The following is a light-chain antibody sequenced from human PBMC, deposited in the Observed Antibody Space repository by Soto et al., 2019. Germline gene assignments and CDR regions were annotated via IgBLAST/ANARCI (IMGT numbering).Light chain of an antibody. Sequence: DIQMTQSPSTLSAFVGDRVTITCRANQSISSWLAWYQQKPGKAPNLLIYEASSLQSGVPSRFSGSGSGAEFTLTISSLQPDDFATYYCQQYNSSPLTFGGGNKVEIK. CDR1: QSISSW. J-gene: IGKJ4*01. CDR3: QQYNSSPLT. V-gene: IGKV1-5*01. CDR2: EAS.